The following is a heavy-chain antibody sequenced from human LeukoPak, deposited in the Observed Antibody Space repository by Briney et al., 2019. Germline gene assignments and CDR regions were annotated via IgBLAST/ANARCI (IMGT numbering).Heavy chain of an antibody. Sequence: GGSLRLSCAASGFTFSSYSMNWVRQAPGKGLEWVSSISSSSSYIYYADSVKGRFTISRDNAKNSLYLQMNSLRAEDTAVYYCASKRITFGGFEYWGQGTLVTVSS. CDR2: ISSSSSYI. D-gene: IGHD3-16*01. CDR3: ASKRITFGGFEY. CDR1: GFTFSSYS. J-gene: IGHJ4*02. V-gene: IGHV3-21*01.